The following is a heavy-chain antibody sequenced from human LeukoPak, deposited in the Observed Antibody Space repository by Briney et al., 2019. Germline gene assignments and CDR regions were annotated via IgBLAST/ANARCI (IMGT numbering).Heavy chain of an antibody. CDR1: GFTFSSHW. V-gene: IGHV3-7*01. CDR2: IKQDGSEK. J-gene: IGHJ6*03. D-gene: IGHD4-17*01. Sequence: GRSLRLSRAASGFTFSSHWMSWASQAPGKGLEWVANIKQDGSEKYYVDSVKCRFTISRDNAKNSLYLQMNSLRAEDTAVYYCAKIAVSSHTDYYYYYMDVWGKGTTVTVSS. CDR3: AKIAVSSHTDYYYYYMDV.